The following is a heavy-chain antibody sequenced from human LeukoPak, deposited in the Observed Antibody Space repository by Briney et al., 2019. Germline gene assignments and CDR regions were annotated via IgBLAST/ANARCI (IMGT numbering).Heavy chain of an antibody. J-gene: IGHJ4*02. CDR1: GGSISSSSYY. Sequence: SETLSLTCTVSGGSISSSSYYWGWTRQPPGKGLEWIGSIYYSGSTYYNPSLKSRVTISVDTSKNQFSLKLSSVTAADTAVYYCARPAGSSSWGGLGYYFDYWGQGTLVTVSS. CDR2: IYYSGST. CDR3: ARPAGSSSWGGLGYYFDY. V-gene: IGHV4-39*01. D-gene: IGHD6-6*01.